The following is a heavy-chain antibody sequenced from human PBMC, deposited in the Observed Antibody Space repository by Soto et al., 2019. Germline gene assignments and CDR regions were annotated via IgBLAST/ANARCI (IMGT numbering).Heavy chain of an antibody. CDR3: ARDGVKDVGQQLGLDYYGLDV. Sequence: PGGSLRLSCAASGFTFSSYWMSWVRQAPGKGLEWVANIKQDGSEKYYVDSVKGRFTISRDNAKNSLYLQMNSLRAEDTAVYYCARDGVKDVGQQLGLDYYGLDVWGQGTTATVSS. CDR1: GFTFSSYW. D-gene: IGHD6-13*01. V-gene: IGHV3-7*01. CDR2: IKQDGSEK. J-gene: IGHJ6*02.